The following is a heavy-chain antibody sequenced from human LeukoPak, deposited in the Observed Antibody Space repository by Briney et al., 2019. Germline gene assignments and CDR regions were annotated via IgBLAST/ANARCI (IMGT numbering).Heavy chain of an antibody. CDR2: LYSGGST. D-gene: IGHD5-24*01. J-gene: IGHJ6*02. CDR1: GFTVSSNY. CDR3: ASRDKGYYYGMDV. V-gene: IGHV3-66*01. Sequence: GGSLRLSCAASGFTVSSNYMSWVRQAPGKGLEWVSLLYSGGSTYYADSVKGRFTISRDNSKNTLYLQMNSLRAEDTAVYYCASRDKGYYYGMDVRGQGTTVTVSS.